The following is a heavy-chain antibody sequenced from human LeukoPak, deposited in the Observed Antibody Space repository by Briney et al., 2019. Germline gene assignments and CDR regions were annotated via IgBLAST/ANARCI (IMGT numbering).Heavy chain of an antibody. CDR2: ISAYNGNT. CDR1: GYTFTNYG. CDR3: ARVPPYYYDSRGYPFLGLNAFDI. D-gene: IGHD3-22*01. J-gene: IGHJ3*02. V-gene: IGHV1-18*01. Sequence: APVKVSCKASGYTFTNYGISWVRQAPGQGLEWMGWISAYNGNTNNAQKFQGRVTMTTDTSTSTAYMELRSLRSDDTAVYYCARVPPYYYDSRGYPFLGLNAFDIWGQGTMVTVSS.